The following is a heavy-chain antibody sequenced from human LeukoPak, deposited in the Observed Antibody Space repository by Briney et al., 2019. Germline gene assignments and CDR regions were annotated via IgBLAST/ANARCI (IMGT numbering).Heavy chain of an antibody. D-gene: IGHD6-19*01. V-gene: IGHV4-59*08. CDR2: IYHNGGT. J-gene: IGHJ4*02. CDR3: ARHLRAVAGGRYFDY. CDR1: GGSISGYY. Sequence: SETLSLTCTVSGGSISGYYWSWIRQPPGKGLKWIGYIYHNGGTNYNPSLQSRLTISVDTSKNQFSLKLSSVTAADTAVYYCARHLRAVAGGRYFDYWGQGTQVTVSS.